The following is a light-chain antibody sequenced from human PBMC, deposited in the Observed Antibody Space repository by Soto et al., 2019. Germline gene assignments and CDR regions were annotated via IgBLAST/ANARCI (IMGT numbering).Light chain of an antibody. V-gene: IGKV1-33*01. CDR2: DAS. CDR3: QQYENLPLT. J-gene: IGKJ4*01. CDR1: QDIRNY. Sequence: DIQMTQSPSSLSASVGDRVTITCQASQDIRNYLNWYQQKPGKAPKLLIYDASHLERGVPARFSGSGSGTDFTLTISSLQPEDSAIYYCQQYENLPLTFGGGT.